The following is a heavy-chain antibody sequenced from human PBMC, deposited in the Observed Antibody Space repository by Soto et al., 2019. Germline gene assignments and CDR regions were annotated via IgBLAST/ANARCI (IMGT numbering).Heavy chain of an antibody. CDR3: AKGGGSYYHGDYYFDY. CDR1: GFTFSTYG. CDR2: ISYDGSNK. J-gene: IGHJ4*02. V-gene: IGHV3-30*18. Sequence: QVQLVESGGGVVQPGRSLRLSCAASGFTFSTYGMHWVRQAPGKGLEWVAVISYDGSNKYYADSVKGRFTISRDNSKNPLYLQMNSLRAEDTAVYYCAKGGGSYYHGDYYFDYWGQGTLVTVSS. D-gene: IGHD1-26*01.